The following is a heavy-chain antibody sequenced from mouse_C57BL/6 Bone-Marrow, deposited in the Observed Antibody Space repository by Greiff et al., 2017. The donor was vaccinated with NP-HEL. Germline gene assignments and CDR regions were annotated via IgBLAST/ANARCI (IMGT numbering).Heavy chain of an antibody. V-gene: IGHV1-69*01. CDR3: AREDSAWFAY. Sequence: VQLQQPGAELVMPGASVKLSCKASGYTFTSYWMHWVKQRPGQGLEWIGEIDPSDSYTNYNQKFKGKSTLTVDKSSSTAYMQLSSLTSEDSAVYDCAREDSAWFAYWGQGTLVTVSA. CDR1: GYTFTSYW. D-gene: IGHD6-1*01. J-gene: IGHJ3*01. CDR2: IDPSDSYT.